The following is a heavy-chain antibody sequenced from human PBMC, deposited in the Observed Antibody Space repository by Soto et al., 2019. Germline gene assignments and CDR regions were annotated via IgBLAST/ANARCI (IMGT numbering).Heavy chain of an antibody. CDR3: ARGSLTSRYFPASGGAWFDP. J-gene: IGHJ5*02. V-gene: IGHV4-34*01. D-gene: IGHD3-9*01. CDR2: INHSGDT. Sequence: QVHLQQWGAGLLKPSETLSLTCAVYGGSFSDDYWNWIRQPPGKGLEWIGEINHSGDTNYNPSLESRVTVAVATPKNQFSLRLTSVPAADTAVYYCARGSLTSRYFPASGGAWFDPWGQGTLVTVSS. CDR1: GGSFSDDY.